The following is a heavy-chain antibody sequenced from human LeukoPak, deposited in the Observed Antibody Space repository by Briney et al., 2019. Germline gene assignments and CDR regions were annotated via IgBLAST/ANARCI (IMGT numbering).Heavy chain of an antibody. D-gene: IGHD6-13*01. V-gene: IGHV3-11*05. Sequence: GGSLRLSRAASGFTFSDYYMSWIRQAPGKGLEWVSDISSTSIYTNYADSVKGRFTISRDNAKNSLYLQMNSLRAEDTAVYYCAREDGYSSSWYSDYWGQGTLVTVSS. J-gene: IGHJ4*02. CDR3: AREDGYSSSWYSDY. CDR2: ISSTSIYT. CDR1: GFTFSDYY.